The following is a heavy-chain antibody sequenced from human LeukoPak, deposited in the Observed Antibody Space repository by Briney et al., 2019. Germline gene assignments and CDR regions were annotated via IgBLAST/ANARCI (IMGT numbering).Heavy chain of an antibody. V-gene: IGHV4-39*01. J-gene: IGHJ4*02. Sequence: SENLSLTCTVSGDSISSSNCYWGWIRQPPGKGLEWIGSIYFSGGTYYNASLKSRVTISVDTSKNQFSLKLSSVTAADTAVYYCARQTGSGLFSLPGGQGTLVTVSS. D-gene: IGHD3-10*01. CDR1: GDSISSSNCY. CDR3: ARQTGSGLFSLP. CDR2: IYFSGGT.